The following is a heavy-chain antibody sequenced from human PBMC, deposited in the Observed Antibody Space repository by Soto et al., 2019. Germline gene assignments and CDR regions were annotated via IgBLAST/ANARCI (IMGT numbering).Heavy chain of an antibody. CDR3: TTRSHFRIWSYYMDV. D-gene: IGHD2-21*01. V-gene: IGHV3-15*01. CDR2: IKSKTDGGTT. Sequence: EVQLVESGGGLVKPGGSLRLSCAASGFTFSNAWMSWVRQAPGKGLEWVGRIKSKTDGGTTDYAAPVKGRFTISRDDSKNTLYLQMNSLKTEDTAVYYCTTRSHFRIWSYYMDVWGKGTPVTVSS. J-gene: IGHJ6*03. CDR1: GFTFSNAW.